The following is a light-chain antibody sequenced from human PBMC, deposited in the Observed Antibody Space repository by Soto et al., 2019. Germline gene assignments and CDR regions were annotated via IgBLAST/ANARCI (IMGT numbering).Light chain of an antibody. CDR1: RSVKNN. CDR3: QQYNNWPPWT. CDR2: GAS. Sequence: EIVMTQSPATLSVSPGDTATLSCRASRSVKNNLAWYQQKPGQAPRLLISGASTRATGIPARFSGSGSGTEFTLTISSLQSEDFAVYYCQQYNNWPPWTFGQGTKVDIK. V-gene: IGKV3-15*01. J-gene: IGKJ1*01.